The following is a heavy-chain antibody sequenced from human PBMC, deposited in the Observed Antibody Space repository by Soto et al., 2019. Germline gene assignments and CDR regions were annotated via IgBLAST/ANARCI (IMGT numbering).Heavy chain of an antibody. J-gene: IGHJ6*02. CDR2: IMPIFRTP. D-gene: IGHD3-3*02. CDR1: GGTFSTSA. Sequence: QVQLEQSGAEVKKPGSSVKVSCKASGGTFSTSAISWVRQAPGQGLEWMGGIMPIFRTPDYAQKFQGRVTITADESTSTAYMGLSGLRSDDTAVYYCARDKDRQQLGGNYYYMVDVWGQGTTVNVSS. V-gene: IGHV1-69*13. CDR3: ARDKDRQQLGGNYYYMVDV.